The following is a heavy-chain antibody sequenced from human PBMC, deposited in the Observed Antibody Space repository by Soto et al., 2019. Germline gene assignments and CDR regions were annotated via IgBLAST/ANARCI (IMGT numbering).Heavy chain of an antibody. Sequence: GSLRLSCAASGFTVSSNYMCWVRQAPGKGLEWVSVIYSGGSTYYADSVKGRFTISRDNSKNTLYLQMNSLRAEDTAVYYCARGMGYCSSTSCLYGMDVWGQGTTVTVSS. D-gene: IGHD2-2*01. CDR2: IYSGGST. CDR3: ARGMGYCSSTSCLYGMDV. CDR1: GFTVSSNY. J-gene: IGHJ6*02. V-gene: IGHV3-53*01.